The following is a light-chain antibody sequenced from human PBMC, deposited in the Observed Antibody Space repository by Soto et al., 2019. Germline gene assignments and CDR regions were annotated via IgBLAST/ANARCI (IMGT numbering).Light chain of an antibody. CDR3: QQRV. V-gene: IGKV3-11*01. CDR2: DAS. CDR1: QSVSSY. J-gene: IGKJ3*01. Sequence: EIVLTQSPATLSLSPGERATLSCRASQSVSSYLAWYQQKPGQAPRLLIYDASNRATGIPARLSGSGSGTDFTLTISSLEPEDFAVYYCQQRVFGPGTKVDIK.